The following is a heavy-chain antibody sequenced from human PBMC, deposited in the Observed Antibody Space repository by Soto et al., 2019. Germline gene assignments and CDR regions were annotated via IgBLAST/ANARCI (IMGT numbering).Heavy chain of an antibody. CDR1: GFFFNTYA. Sequence: GGSLRLSCAASGFFFNTYAVHWVRQAPGKGLEWVAVISNDETKKYFADSVKGRVSISRDGSKNTVYLQMDSLRAEDTAVYYYARSIAVAGLDYWGPGTLVTVSS. V-gene: IGHV3-30-3*01. CDR3: ARSIAVAGLDY. D-gene: IGHD6-19*01. J-gene: IGHJ4*02. CDR2: ISNDETKK.